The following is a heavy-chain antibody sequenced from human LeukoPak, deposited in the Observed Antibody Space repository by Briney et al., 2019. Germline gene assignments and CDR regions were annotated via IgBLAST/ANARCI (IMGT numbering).Heavy chain of an antibody. CDR2: IRYDGRNK. V-gene: IGHV3-30*02. D-gene: IGHD6-19*01. J-gene: IGHJ3*02. CDR1: GFTLSSYG. CDR3: AKGGLPSAAGTGAFDI. Sequence: GGSLRLSCAASGFTLSSYGMHWVRQAPGKGLEWVAFIRYDGRNKYSVDSVKGRFTISRDSSKNTSYLQMNSLRAEDTAVYYCAKGGLPSAAGTGAFDIWGQGTMVTVSS.